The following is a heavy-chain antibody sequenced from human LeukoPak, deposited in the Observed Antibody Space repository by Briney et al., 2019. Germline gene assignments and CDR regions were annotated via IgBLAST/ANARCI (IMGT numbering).Heavy chain of an antibody. CDR1: GFSFSGHG. D-gene: IGHD3-16*02. Sequence: PGRSLRLSCAASGFSFSGHGMHWVRQSAGKGLEWVAVIWYDGSNKYYADSVKGRFTISRDNSKNTLYLQMNSLRAEDTAVYYCARGMPRYDYIWGSYLPFDYWGQGTLVTVSS. CDR2: IWYDGSNK. V-gene: IGHV3-33*01. CDR3: ARGMPRYDYIWGSYLPFDY. J-gene: IGHJ4*02.